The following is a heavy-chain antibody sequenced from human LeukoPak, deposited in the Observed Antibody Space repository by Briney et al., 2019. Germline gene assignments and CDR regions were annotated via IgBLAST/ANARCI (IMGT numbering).Heavy chain of an antibody. CDR3: ARVRRDCSSTSCYYNWFDP. D-gene: IGHD2-2*01. Sequence: PSETLSLTCTVSGGSISSGSYYWSWIRQPAGKGLEWIGRIYTSGSTNYNPSLKSRVTISVDTSKNQFSLKLSSVTAADTAVYYCARVRRDCSSTSCYYNWFDPWGQGTLVTVSS. V-gene: IGHV4-61*02. J-gene: IGHJ5*02. CDR2: IYTSGST. CDR1: GGSISSGSYY.